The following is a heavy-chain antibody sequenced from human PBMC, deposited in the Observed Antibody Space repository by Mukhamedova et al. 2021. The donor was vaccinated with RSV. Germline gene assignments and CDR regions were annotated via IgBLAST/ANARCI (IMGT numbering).Heavy chain of an antibody. Sequence: GFTFRNFDMNWVRQAPGKGLEWVANIDSDGNKKYYEDPVKGRFTLSRDNYNNMMYLQMSGLRVEDTAVYYCARGRHDGTWG. CDR3: ARGRHDGT. CDR1: GFTFRNFD. J-gene: IGHJ6*01. CDR2: IDSDGNKK. V-gene: IGHV3-33*01. D-gene: IGHD3-22*01.